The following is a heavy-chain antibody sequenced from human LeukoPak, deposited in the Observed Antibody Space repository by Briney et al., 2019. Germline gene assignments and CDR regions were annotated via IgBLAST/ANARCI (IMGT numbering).Heavy chain of an antibody. CDR1: GFSISSYE. D-gene: IGHD4-17*01. CDR3: AGHYGDYSFDY. CDR2: ISSGSSTI. V-gene: IGHV3-48*03. J-gene: IGHJ4*02. Sequence: RPGGSLRLSCAAPGFSISSYEMIWVRQAPGKGLEWVSYISSGSSTIYYADSVKGRFSISRDNAKNSLYLQMNSLRAEDTALYYCAGHYGDYSFDYWGQGTLVTVSS.